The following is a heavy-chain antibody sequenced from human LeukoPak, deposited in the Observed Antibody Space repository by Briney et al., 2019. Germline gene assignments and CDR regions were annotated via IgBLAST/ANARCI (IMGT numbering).Heavy chain of an antibody. CDR3: ARGLCGGDCYDY. V-gene: IGHV3-53*01. CDR2: VYSGGTT. D-gene: IGHD2-21*01. CDR1: GFTVSSKH. J-gene: IGHJ4*02. Sequence: GGSLRLSCAASGFTVSSKHMTWVRQAPGKGLEWVSVVYSGGTTYYADSVKGRFTISKDNSNNTLYLQMNSLRAEDTAVYYCARGLCGGDCYDYWGQGTLVTVSS.